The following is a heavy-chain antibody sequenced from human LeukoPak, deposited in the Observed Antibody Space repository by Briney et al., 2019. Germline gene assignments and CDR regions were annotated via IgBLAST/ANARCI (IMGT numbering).Heavy chain of an antibody. J-gene: IGHJ6*03. CDR3: AGGYIYGSTYYYMDV. CDR1: GGSISSYY. D-gene: IGHD5-18*01. V-gene: IGHV4-59*01. Sequence: SETLSLTCTVSGGSISSYYWSWIRQPPGKGLEWIGYIYYSGSTNYNPSLKSRVTISVDTSKNQFSLKLSSVTAADTAVYYCAGGYIYGSTYYYMDVWGKGTTVTISS. CDR2: IYYSGST.